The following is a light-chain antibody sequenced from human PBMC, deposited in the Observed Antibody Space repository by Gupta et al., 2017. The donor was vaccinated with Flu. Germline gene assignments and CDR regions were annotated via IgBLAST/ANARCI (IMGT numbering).Light chain of an antibody. J-gene: IGLJ3*02. CDR2: DDG. Sequence: QTAKILCEGNNIGTNSVHWYQQRPGQAPVVVVYDDGDRPSGIPERFSGSKSGNTATLTISGVEAGEEAAFYCQLWDGSSDHLWVFGGGTRLTVL. V-gene: IGLV3-21*02. CDR3: QLWDGSSDHLWV. CDR1: NIGTNS.